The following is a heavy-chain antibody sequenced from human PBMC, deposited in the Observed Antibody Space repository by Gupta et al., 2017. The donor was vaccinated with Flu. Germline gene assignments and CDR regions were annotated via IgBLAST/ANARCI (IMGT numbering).Heavy chain of an antibody. J-gene: IGHJ4*02. CDR3: AKEAGYWTNGVCYNLYYFDY. CDR2: ISYDGSNK. V-gene: IGHV3-30*18. Sequence: QVQLVDSGGGVVQPGRSLRLSCAASGFTFSSYGMTWVRQARVKGLEWVAVISYDGSNKYYADSVKGRFTISRDNSKNTLYLQMNSLRAEDTAVYYCAKEAGYWTNGVCYNLYYFDYWGQGTLVTVSS. D-gene: IGHD2-8*01. CDR1: GFTFSSYG.